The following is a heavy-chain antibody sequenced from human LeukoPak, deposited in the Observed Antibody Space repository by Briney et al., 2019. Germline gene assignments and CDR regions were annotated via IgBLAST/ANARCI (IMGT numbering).Heavy chain of an antibody. CDR3: ARMDRGVKVRSHNWFDP. J-gene: IGHJ5*02. Sequence: ASVKVSCKASGYTFTSYDINWVRQATGQGLEWMGWMNPNSGNTGYAQKFQGRVTMTRNTSISTAYMELSSLGSEDTAVYYCARMDRGVKVRSHNWFDPWGQGTPVTVSS. CDR1: GYTFTSYD. D-gene: IGHD3-10*01. V-gene: IGHV1-8*01. CDR2: MNPNSGNT.